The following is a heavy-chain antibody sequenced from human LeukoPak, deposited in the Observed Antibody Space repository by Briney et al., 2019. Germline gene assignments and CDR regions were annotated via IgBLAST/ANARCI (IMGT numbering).Heavy chain of an antibody. Sequence: ASVKVSCKASGYTFTSYDINWVRQAPGQGLEWMGWMNPNSGNTGYAQKFQGRVTMTRDTSISTAYMELSSLRSEDTAVYYCARVRSWYYYGSGSYGYWGQGTLVTVSS. CDR1: GYTFTSYD. D-gene: IGHD3-10*01. J-gene: IGHJ4*02. CDR2: MNPNSGNT. CDR3: ARVRSWYYYGSGSYGY. V-gene: IGHV1-8*01.